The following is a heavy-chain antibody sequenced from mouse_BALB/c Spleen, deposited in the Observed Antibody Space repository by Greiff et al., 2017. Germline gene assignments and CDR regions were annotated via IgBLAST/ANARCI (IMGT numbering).Heavy chain of an antibody. CDR1: GYSITSDYA. CDR2: ISYSGST. CDR3: ARVYGNYGAMDY. V-gene: IGHV3-2*02. J-gene: IGHJ4*01. D-gene: IGHD2-1*01. Sequence: EVKLVESGPGLVKPSQSLSLTCTVTGYSITSDYAWNWIRQFPGNKLEWMGYISYSGSTSYNPSLKSRISITRDTSKNQFFLQLNSVTTEDTATYYCARVYGNYGAMDYWGQGTSVTVSS.